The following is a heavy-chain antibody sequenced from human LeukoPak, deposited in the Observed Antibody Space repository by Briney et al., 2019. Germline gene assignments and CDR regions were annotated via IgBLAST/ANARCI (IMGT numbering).Heavy chain of an antibody. D-gene: IGHD3-22*01. CDR1: GGSISSGGYY. J-gene: IGHJ3*02. Sequence: SQPLSLTCTVSGGSISSGGYYWSWIRQHPGKGLEWIGYIYYSGSTYYNPSLKSRVTISVDTSKNQFSLKLSSVTAADTAVYYCARESSGYSAFDIWGQGTMVTVSS. CDR3: ARESSGYSAFDI. CDR2: IYYSGST. V-gene: IGHV4-31*03.